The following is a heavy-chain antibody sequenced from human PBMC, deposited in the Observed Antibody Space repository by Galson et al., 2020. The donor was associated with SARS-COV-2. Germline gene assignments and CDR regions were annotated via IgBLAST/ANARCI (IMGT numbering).Heavy chain of an antibody. CDR2: ISNDGSNK. V-gene: IGHV3-30*04. CDR1: GFTFGSHA. Sequence: GGSLRLSCAASGFTFGSHAMHWVRRAPGKGLEWVAIISNDGSNKYYADSVKDRFIMSRDNSKNTVFLQMNSLRAEDTAVYYCVRDHDVLTGYPSYYFDSWGQGTLVTVSS. J-gene: IGHJ4*02. D-gene: IGHD3-9*01. CDR3: VRDHDVLTGYPSYYFDS.